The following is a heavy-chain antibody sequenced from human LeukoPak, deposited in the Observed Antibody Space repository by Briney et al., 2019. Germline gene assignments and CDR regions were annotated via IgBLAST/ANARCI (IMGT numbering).Heavy chain of an antibody. CDR1: GGSFSGYY. V-gene: IGHV4-34*01. D-gene: IGHD3-10*01. CDR2: INHSGST. J-gene: IGHJ5*02. Sequence: SETLSLTCAVYGGSFSGYYWSWIRQPPGKGLEWIGEINHSGSTNYNPSLKSRVAISVDTSKNQFSLKLSSATAADTAVYYCARVLWFGELGHETKKFDPWGQGTLVTVSS. CDR3: ARVLWFGELGHETKKFDP.